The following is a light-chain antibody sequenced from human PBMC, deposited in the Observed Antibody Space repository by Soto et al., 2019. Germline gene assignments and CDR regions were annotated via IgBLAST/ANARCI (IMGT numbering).Light chain of an antibody. CDR3: QVWDSSSDHYV. V-gene: IGLV3-21*02. CDR2: DDS. Sequence: SYELTQPPSVSVAPGQTARVTCGGKNIGSRSVHWYQQKPGQAPVLVVYDDSDRPSGIPERFSGSNSGNTATLTISRVEAGDEADYYCQVWDSSSDHYVFGSGTKLTVL. J-gene: IGLJ1*01. CDR1: NIGSRS.